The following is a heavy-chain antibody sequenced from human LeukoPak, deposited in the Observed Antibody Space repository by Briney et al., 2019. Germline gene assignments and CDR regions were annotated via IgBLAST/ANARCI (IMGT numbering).Heavy chain of an antibody. V-gene: IGHV1-2*02. Sequence: ASVKVSCKTSGYTFTDYYLHWVRQAPGQGLEWMGWINPNSGRTSSAQKFQGRVTMTRDTSIATVYMEVTWLTSDDTAIYYCARTDRLHGGPYLIGPWGQGTLVTVSS. CDR1: GYTFTDYY. D-gene: IGHD2-21*01. CDR3: ARTDRLHGGPYLIGP. J-gene: IGHJ5*02. CDR2: INPNSGRT.